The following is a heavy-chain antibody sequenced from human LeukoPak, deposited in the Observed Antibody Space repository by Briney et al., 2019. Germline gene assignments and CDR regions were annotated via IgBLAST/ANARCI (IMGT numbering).Heavy chain of an antibody. CDR2: INHSGST. Sequence: SETLSLTCAVYGGSFSCYYWSWIRQPPGKGLEWIGEINHSGSTNYNPSLKSRVTISVDTSKNQFSLKLSSVTAADTAVYYCARHLGYYGSGSYNYWGQGTLVTVSS. J-gene: IGHJ4*02. CDR3: ARHLGYYGSGSYNY. CDR1: GGSFSCYY. D-gene: IGHD3-10*01. V-gene: IGHV4-34*01.